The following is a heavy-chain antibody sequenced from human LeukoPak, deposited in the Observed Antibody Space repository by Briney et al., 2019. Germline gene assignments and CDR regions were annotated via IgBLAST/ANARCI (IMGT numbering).Heavy chain of an antibody. CDR2: IYPGDSDT. D-gene: IGHD2-15*01. Sequence: GESLKISCKGSGYSFSSHWIGWVRQMPGKGLEWMGIIYPGDSDTRYSPSFQGQVTISADKSVSTAYLQWSSLKASDTDMYYCASPRGCSGGSCYGFDYWGQGTLVTVSS. J-gene: IGHJ4*02. CDR3: ASPRGCSGGSCYGFDY. V-gene: IGHV5-51*01. CDR1: GYSFSSHW.